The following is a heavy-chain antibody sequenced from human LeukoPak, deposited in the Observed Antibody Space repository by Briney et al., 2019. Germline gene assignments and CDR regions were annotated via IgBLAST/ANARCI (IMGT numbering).Heavy chain of an antibody. D-gene: IGHD6-13*01. CDR3: ARQSSSYSSSWYEPVRGYYFDY. V-gene: IGHV4-39*01. CDR2: VYYSGIT. CDR1: GDSISSSDYY. Sequence: PSETLSLTCTVSGDSISSSDYYWGWIRKPPGKGLEWIGTVYYSGITYHNPSLKSRVTISVDTSKNEFSMNLISVAAADTAVYYCARQSSSYSSSWYEPVRGYYFDYWGQGTLVTVSS. J-gene: IGHJ4*02.